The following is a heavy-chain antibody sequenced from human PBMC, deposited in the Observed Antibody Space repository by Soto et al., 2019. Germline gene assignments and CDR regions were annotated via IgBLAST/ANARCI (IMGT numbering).Heavy chain of an antibody. CDR2: IYTSGST. D-gene: IGHD1-26*01. CDR3: ATARGSDSGDWFDP. J-gene: IGHJ5*02. Sequence: TSETLSLTCTVSRGYVNTLNWSWIRQPAGKGLEWIGRIYTSGSTNYNPSLKSRVTMSVDTSKNQFSLKQSSVTAADTAVYYCATARGSDSGDWFDPWGQGTLVTVSS. CDR1: RGYVNTLN. V-gene: IGHV4-4*07.